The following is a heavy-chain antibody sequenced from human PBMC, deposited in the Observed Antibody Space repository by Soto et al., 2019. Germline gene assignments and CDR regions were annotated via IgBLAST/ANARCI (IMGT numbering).Heavy chain of an antibody. D-gene: IGHD3-10*01. CDR1: GGIFSSFT. J-gene: IGHJ6*02. V-gene: IGHV1-69*06. CDR2: IIPIFDTP. Sequence: ASVKVSCKASGGIFSSFTISWVRQAPGQGLEWLGGIIPIFDTPTYAQNFQGRVTITADKSTNTVYMELSSLRSEDTAVYYCATHGATTMARGAMKHYYYVMDVWGQGXTVTVYS. CDR3: ATHGATTMARGAMKHYYYVMDV.